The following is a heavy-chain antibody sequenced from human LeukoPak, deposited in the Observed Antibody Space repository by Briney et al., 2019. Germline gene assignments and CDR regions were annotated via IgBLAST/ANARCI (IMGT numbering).Heavy chain of an antibody. D-gene: IGHD2-15*01. J-gene: IGHJ4*02. CDR1: GFTFSSYW. CDR2: IKQDGSEK. V-gene: IGHV3-7*03. Sequence: PGGSLRLSCAASGFTFSSYWMSWVRQAPGKGLEWVANIKQDGSEKYYVDSVKGRFAISRDNAKNSLYLQMNSLRAEDTAVYYCAKDRRDIVVVVAATYFDYWGQGTLVTVSS. CDR3: AKDRRDIVVVVAATYFDY.